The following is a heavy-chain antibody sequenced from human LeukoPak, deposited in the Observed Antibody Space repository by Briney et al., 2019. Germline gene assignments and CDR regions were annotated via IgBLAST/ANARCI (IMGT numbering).Heavy chain of an antibody. V-gene: IGHV3-23*01. CDR2: ISGSGGST. J-gene: IGHJ4*02. CDR1: GFTFSSYA. D-gene: IGHD1-26*01. Sequence: GGSLRLSCAASGFTFSSYAMSWVRQAPGKGLEWVSAISGSGGSTYYADFVKGRFTISRDNSKNTLYLQMNSLRAEDTAVYYCAKLRRSYWPPILFDYWGQGTLVTVSS. CDR3: AKLRRSYWPPILFDY.